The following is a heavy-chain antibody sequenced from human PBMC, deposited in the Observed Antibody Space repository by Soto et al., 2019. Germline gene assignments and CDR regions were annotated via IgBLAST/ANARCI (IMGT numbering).Heavy chain of an antibody. D-gene: IGHD6-19*01. CDR2: IIPIFGTA. Sequence: SVKVSCKASGGTFSTYAISWVRQAPGQGLEWMGGIIPIFGTARYAQKFQGRVTITADRSTSTAYMELISLRSEDTAVFFCAREIESSSPNGFDVWGQGTTVTVSS. CDR3: AREIESSSPNGFDV. V-gene: IGHV1-69*06. J-gene: IGHJ6*02. CDR1: GGTFSTYA.